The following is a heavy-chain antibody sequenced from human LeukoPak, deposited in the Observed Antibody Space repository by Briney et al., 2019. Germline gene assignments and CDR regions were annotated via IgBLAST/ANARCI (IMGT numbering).Heavy chain of an antibody. CDR1: GFTFSSYS. CDR2: ISSSSSTI. V-gene: IGHV3-48*01. Sequence: GGSLRLSCAASGFTFSSYSMNWVRQAPGKGLEWVSYISSSSSTIYYADSVKGRFTISRDNAKNPLYLQMNSLRAEDTAVYYCARDRYYYDSSGYSSDYWGQGTLVTVSS. CDR3: ARDRYYYDSSGYSSDY. D-gene: IGHD3-22*01. J-gene: IGHJ4*02.